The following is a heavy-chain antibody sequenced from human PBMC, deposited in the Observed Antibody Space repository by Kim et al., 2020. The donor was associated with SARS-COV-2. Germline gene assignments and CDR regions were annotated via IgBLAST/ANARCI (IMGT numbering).Heavy chain of an antibody. CDR3: AKDRCSGGSCYLFDY. D-gene: IGHD2-15*01. V-gene: IGHV3-33*03. J-gene: IGHJ4*02. Sequence: VDSVKGRFTIFRDNSKNTLYLEMNSLRAEDTAVYYCAKDRCSGGSCYLFDYWGQGTLVTVSS.